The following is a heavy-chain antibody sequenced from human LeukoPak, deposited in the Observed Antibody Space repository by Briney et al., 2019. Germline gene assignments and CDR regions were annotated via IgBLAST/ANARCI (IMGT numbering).Heavy chain of an antibody. D-gene: IGHD3-10*01. CDR1: GFTLRSYP. Sequence: GGPLRLSCTACGFTLRSYPMHWLPQAPGRGLEGVADISYDGSNKYYAASVKGRFTISRDNSKNTLYLQMNSLRAEDTAVYYCARDKRVITMVRGAPFDPWGQGTLVTVSS. CDR3: ARDKRVITMVRGAPFDP. CDR2: ISYDGSNK. V-gene: IGHV3-30*04. J-gene: IGHJ5*02.